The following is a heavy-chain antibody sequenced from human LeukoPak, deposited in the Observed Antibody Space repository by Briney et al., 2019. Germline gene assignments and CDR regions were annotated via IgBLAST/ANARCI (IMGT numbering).Heavy chain of an antibody. CDR2: IYYSGST. J-gene: IGHJ5*02. CDR3: ARTKGGGWFDP. V-gene: IGHV4-59*08. Sequence: SETLSHTCTVSGGSISSYYWSWIRQPPGKGLEWIGYIYYSGSTDYNPSLKSRVTISVDTSKNQFSLKLSSVTAADTAVYYCARTKGGGWFDPWGQGTLVTVSS. D-gene: IGHD1-26*01. CDR1: GGSISSYY.